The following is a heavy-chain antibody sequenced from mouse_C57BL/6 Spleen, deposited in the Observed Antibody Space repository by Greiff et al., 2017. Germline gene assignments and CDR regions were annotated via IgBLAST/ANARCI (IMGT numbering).Heavy chain of an antibody. V-gene: IGHV1-82*01. CDR1: GYAFCSSW. CDR2: LYPGDGDT. Sequence: VQLQQSGPELVKPGASVQISCKASGYAFCSSWMNWVKQRPGKGHEWIGRLYPGDGDTKEHGKFKGKATLTADKSSSTAYMQLSSPTSVDAAVDFCARGATMVTYYFDYWGQGTTLTVSS. D-gene: IGHD2-2*01. J-gene: IGHJ2*01. CDR3: ARGATMVTYYFDY.